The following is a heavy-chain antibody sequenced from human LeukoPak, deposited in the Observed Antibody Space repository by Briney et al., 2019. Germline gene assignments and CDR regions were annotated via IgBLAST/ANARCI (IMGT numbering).Heavy chain of an antibody. CDR2: IYYSGST. D-gene: IGHD1-26*01. CDR3: ARHQLGRNWFGP. J-gene: IGHJ5*02. Sequence: SETLSLTCTVSGGSISSYYWSWIRQPPGKGLEWIGYIYYSGSTNYNPSLKSRVTISVDTSKNQFSLKLSSVTAADTAVYYCARHQLGRNWFGPWGQGTLVTVSS. V-gene: IGHV4-59*08. CDR1: GGSISSYY.